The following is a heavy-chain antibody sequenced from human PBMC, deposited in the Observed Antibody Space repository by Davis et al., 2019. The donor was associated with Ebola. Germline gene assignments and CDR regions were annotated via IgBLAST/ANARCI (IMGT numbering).Heavy chain of an antibody. CDR3: ARGTYYDFWSGYYTGWFDP. CDR1: GFTLSGYD. J-gene: IGHJ5*02. V-gene: IGHV3-33*01. CDR2: IWDDGSNK. D-gene: IGHD3-3*01. Sequence: GESLKISCAASGFTLSGYDMNWVRQAPGKGLQWVAVIWDDGSNKYYADSVKGRFTISRDNSKNTLYLQMNSLRADDTAVYYCARGTYYDFWSGYYTGWFDPWGQGTLVTVSS.